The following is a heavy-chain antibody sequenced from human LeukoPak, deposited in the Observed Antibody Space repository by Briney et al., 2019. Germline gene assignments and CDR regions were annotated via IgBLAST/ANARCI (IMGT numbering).Heavy chain of an antibody. CDR2: IYYSGST. V-gene: IGHV4-39*07. CDR1: GGSISGSSYY. J-gene: IGHJ4*02. D-gene: IGHD3-22*01. CDR3: ARGGRYYDSSGYLHY. Sequence: PSETLSLTCTVSGGSISGSSYYWGWIRQPPGKGLEWIGSIYYSGSTYYNPSLKSRVTISVDTSKNHFSLKLSSVTAADTAVYFCARGGRYYDSSGYLHYWGQGTLVTVSS.